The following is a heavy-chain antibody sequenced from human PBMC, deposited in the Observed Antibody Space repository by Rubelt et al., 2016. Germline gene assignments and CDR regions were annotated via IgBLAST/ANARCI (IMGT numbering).Heavy chain of an antibody. D-gene: IGHD3-16*01. CDR1: GYNFTSYY. V-gene: IGHV1-46*03. J-gene: IGHJ4*02. CDR2: VNPSGGST. Sequence: QVQLVQSGAEVKKPGASVKVSCKASGYNFTSYYMHWVRQAPGQGLEWTGIVNPSGGSTSYAQKFQGRATMTRDTSTSTVYMELSSLRSEDTAVYYCARDLDVRGEIDYWGQGTLVTVSS. CDR3: ARDLDVRGEIDY.